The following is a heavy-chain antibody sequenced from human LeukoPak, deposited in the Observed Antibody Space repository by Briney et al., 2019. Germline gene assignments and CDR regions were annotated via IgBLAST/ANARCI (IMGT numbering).Heavy chain of an antibody. Sequence: PGRSLRLSCAASGFTVSSNYMSWVRQAPGKGLEWVSVIYSGGSTYYADSVKGRFTISRDNSKNTLYLQMNSLRAEDTAVYYCARETISTRARWFDPWGQGTLVTVSS. CDR2: IYSGGST. J-gene: IGHJ5*02. D-gene: IGHD2-2*01. CDR1: GFTVSSNY. CDR3: ARETISTRARWFDP. V-gene: IGHV3-53*01.